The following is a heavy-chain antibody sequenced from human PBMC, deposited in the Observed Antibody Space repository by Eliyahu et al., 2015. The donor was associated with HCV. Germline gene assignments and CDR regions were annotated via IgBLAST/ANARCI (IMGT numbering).Heavy chain of an antibody. CDR2: IYYSGST. V-gene: IGHV4-59*01. J-gene: IGHJ5*02. D-gene: IGHD6-6*01. CDR1: GGSISXYY. Sequence: QVQLQESGPGLVKPSETLSLTCTVSGGSISXYYWSWIRQPPGKGLEWIGYIYYSGSTNYNPSLKSRVTISVDTSKNQFSLKLSSVTAADTAVYYCARAMGGQLAWGPRWFDPWGQGTLVTVSS. CDR3: ARAMGGQLAWGPRWFDP.